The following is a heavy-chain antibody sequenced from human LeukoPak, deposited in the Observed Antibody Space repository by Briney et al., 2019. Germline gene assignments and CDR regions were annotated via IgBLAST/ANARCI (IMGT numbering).Heavy chain of an antibody. V-gene: IGHV4-30-2*01. CDR3: ARGVVTRKENWFDP. CDR1: GRSISSGGYW. CDR2: IYDSRST. D-gene: IGHD3-22*01. Sequence: LSLACAVYGRSISSGGYWWGWLRHPPGKGLEWIGFIYDSRSTYYNTPLKSRATIAVDTSKNQYSLKLSSVTAADTAVYYCARGVVTRKENWFDPWGQGTLVTVSS. J-gene: IGHJ5*02.